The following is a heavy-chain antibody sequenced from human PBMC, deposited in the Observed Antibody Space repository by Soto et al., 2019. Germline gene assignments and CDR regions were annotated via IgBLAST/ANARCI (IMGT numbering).Heavy chain of an antibody. D-gene: IGHD3-22*01. Sequence: QVQMVQSGAEVRTPGYSVKVSCKASGGTFSRHAISWVRQAPGHGLEWMGGIIPIIGTANHAQKFQGRVTIIADESTSTVYMELSSLRSEDTAMYYCARGWGHDSNDYYYAYWGQGTLVIVSS. CDR3: ARGWGHDSNDYYYAY. CDR2: IIPIIGTA. V-gene: IGHV1-69*01. CDR1: GGTFSRHA. J-gene: IGHJ4*02.